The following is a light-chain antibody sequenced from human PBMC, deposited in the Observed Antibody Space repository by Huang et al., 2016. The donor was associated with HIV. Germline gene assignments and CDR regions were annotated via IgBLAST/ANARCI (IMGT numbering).Light chain of an antibody. V-gene: IGKV1-5*03. CDR1: QSISNW. J-gene: IGKJ3*01. CDR3: KQYNGGGA. Sequence: DIQMTQSPSTLSASVGDRVTITCRASQSISNWLAWYQQKPGKAPKLLIYKAASLKTGVPSRFSGSGSGTEFTLTINSLQPDDLATYYCKQYNGGGAFGPGTKVNIK. CDR2: KAA.